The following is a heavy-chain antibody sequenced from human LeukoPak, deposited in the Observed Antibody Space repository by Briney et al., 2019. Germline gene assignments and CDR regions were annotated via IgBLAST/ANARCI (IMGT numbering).Heavy chain of an antibody. CDR1: GFTFSSYA. CDR2: ISGSGGST. Sequence: AGGTLRLSCAASGFTFSSYAMSWVRQAPGEGLEWVSAISGSGGSTYYADSVKGRFTISRDNSKNTLYLQMNSLRAEDTAVYYCAKLRAAAGTTHYYFDYWGQGTLVTVSS. V-gene: IGHV3-23*01. J-gene: IGHJ4*02. D-gene: IGHD6-25*01. CDR3: AKLRAAAGTTHYYFDY.